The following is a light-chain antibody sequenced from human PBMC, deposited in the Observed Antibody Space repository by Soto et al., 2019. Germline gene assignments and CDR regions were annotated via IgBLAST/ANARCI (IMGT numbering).Light chain of an antibody. J-gene: IGKJ5*01. CDR3: QQYVSSPPSIT. Sequence: IVLTQSPGTLSLCPWEIATLSGRASHSVSSSYLAWYQQKPGQAPRLLIYGASSRATGLPDRFSGSGSGTDFTLTISRLEPEDFAVYYCQQYVSSPPSITFGQGTRLEIK. CDR2: GAS. V-gene: IGKV3-20*01. CDR1: HSVSSSY.